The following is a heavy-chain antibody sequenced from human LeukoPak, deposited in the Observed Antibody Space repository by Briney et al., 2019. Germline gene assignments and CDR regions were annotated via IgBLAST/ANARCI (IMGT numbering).Heavy chain of an antibody. CDR3: ARRGMRGYSYGRERGFDY. V-gene: IGHV4-39*01. Sequence: SETLSLTCTVSGGSISSSSYYWGWIRQPPGKGLEWIGSIYYSGSTYYNPSLKSRVTISVDTSKNQFSLKLSSVTAADTAVYYCARRGMRGYSYGRERGFDYWGQGTLVTVSS. D-gene: IGHD5-18*01. CDR2: IYYSGST. J-gene: IGHJ4*02. CDR1: GGSISSSSYY.